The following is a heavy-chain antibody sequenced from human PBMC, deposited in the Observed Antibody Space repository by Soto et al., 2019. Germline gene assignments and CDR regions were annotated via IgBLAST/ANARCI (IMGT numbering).Heavy chain of an antibody. D-gene: IGHD6-13*01. CDR3: ARGGYSSSWYRDIYYYYYMDV. CDR1: GFTFSSYS. Sequence: GGSLRLSCAASGFTFSSYSMNWVRQAPGKGLEWVSYISSSSSTIYYADSVKGRFTISRDNAKNSLYLQMNSLRAEDTAVYYCARGGYSSSWYRDIYYYYYMDVWGKGTTVTVSS. V-gene: IGHV3-48*01. CDR2: ISSSSSTI. J-gene: IGHJ6*03.